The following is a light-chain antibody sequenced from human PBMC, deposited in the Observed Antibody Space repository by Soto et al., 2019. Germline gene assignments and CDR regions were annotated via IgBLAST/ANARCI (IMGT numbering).Light chain of an antibody. Sequence: QSVLTQPASLSRSPGQSIPIACAGTSSDIGRYNMVSWYQQHPGKVPKLLIYDVSIRPSGVSDRFSGSRSGNTASLTISGLQPEDEADYYCTTYTSKSAHICGSGTHVTVL. V-gene: IGLV2-14*02. J-gene: IGLJ1*01. CDR3: TTYTSKSAHI. CDR2: DVS. CDR1: SSDIGRYNM.